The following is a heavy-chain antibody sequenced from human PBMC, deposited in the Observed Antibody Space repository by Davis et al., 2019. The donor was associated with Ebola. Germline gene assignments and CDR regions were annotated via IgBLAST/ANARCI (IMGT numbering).Heavy chain of an antibody. CDR2: INPSGGST. D-gene: IGHD2-15*01. J-gene: IGHJ6*03. V-gene: IGHV1-46*01. CDR3: AKWVDYYYYMDV. CDR1: GYTFTGYY. Sequence: ASVKVSCKASGYTFTGYYMYWVRQAPGQGLEWMGIINPSGGSTTYAQKFQGRVTMTRDTSTRTVYMELSSLRSEDTAVYYCAKWVDYYYYMDVWGKGTTVTVSS.